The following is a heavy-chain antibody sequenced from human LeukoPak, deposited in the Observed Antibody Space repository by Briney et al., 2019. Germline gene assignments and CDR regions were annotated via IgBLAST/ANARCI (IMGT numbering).Heavy chain of an antibody. V-gene: IGHV3-48*03. J-gene: IGHJ4*02. CDR2: ISSSGSTI. CDR3: ALRGSGSLGYFDY. D-gene: IGHD3-10*01. CDR1: GCSFSRYE. Sequence: PAGSLRLSCAASGCSFSRYEMNWVRQAPGKGLEWVSYISSSGSTIYYADSVKGRFTISRDNAKNSLYLQMNSLRAEDTAVYYCALRGSGSLGYFDYWGQGTLVTVSS.